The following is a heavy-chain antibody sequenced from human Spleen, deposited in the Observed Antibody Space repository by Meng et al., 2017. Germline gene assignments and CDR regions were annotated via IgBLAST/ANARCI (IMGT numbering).Heavy chain of an antibody. V-gene: IGHV3-23*01. CDR1: GFSFSSSA. CDR2: ISIHGERT. D-gene: IGHD2-15*01. CDR3: AKDIGLDCSGGSCYGDAFDI. J-gene: IGHJ3*02. Sequence: GESLKISCAVSGFSFSSSAMSWVRQAPGKGLFWVASISIHGERTYYTDSVKGRFTVSRDNAKNSLYLQMNSLRAEDMALYYCAKDIGLDCSGGSCYGDAFDIWGQGTMVTVSS.